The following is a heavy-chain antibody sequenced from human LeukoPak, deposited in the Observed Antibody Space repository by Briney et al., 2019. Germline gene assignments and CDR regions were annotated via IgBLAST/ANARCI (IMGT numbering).Heavy chain of an antibody. Sequence: GASVTVSCTVYGYTFTGYIMHWVRQAPGQGLEGMGWINPKTGVTHYTQQFQGRVSMTRETSSSTAFMELSGLRSDDTAVYYCARDPPQWLILPYNYWGQGTLVTVSS. D-gene: IGHD3-16*01. J-gene: IGHJ4*02. CDR3: ARDPPQWLILPYNY. CDR1: GYTFTGYI. V-gene: IGHV1-2*02. CDR2: INPKTGVT.